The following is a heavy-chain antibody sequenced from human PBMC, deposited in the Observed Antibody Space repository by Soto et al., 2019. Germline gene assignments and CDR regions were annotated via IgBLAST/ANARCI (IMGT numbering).Heavy chain of an antibody. J-gene: IGHJ5*02. CDR3: ARGYYYDSSGYYRENWFDP. V-gene: IGHV4-30-2*01. D-gene: IGHD3-22*01. Sequence: SETLSLTCAVSGGSISSGGYSWSWIRQPPGKGLEWIGYIYHSGSTYYNPSLKSRVTISVDRAKNQFSLKLSSVTAADTAVYYCARGYYYDSSGYYRENWFDPWGQGTLVTVSS. CDR1: GGSISSGGYS. CDR2: IYHSGST.